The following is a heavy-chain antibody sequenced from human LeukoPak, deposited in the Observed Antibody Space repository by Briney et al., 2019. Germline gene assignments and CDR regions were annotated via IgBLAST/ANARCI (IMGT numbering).Heavy chain of an antibody. CDR1: GFTFSSYW. J-gene: IGHJ4*02. CDR3: AKHSGEVIVGATVNA. V-gene: IGHV3-7*03. D-gene: IGHD1-26*01. CDR2: IKQDGSEK. Sequence: GGSLRLSCAASGFTFSSYWMSWVRQAPGKGLEWVANIKQDGSEKYYVDSVKGRFTISRDNAKNTLFLQMNSLRAEDTAVYYCAKHSGEVIVGATVNAWGQGTLVTVSS.